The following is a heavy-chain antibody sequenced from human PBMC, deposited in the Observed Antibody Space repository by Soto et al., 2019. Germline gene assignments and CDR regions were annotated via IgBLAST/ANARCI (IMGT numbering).Heavy chain of an antibody. J-gene: IGHJ4*02. CDR1: GYTFTSYY. Sequence: ASVKVSCKASGYTFTSYYMHWVRQAPGQGLEWMGIINPSGGSTSYAQKFQGRVTMTRDTSTSTVHMELSSLRSEDTAVYYCARLVGWFSFFWSGYYENFDYWGQGTLVTVSS. CDR2: INPSGGST. D-gene: IGHD3-3*01. CDR3: ARLVGWFSFFWSGYYENFDY. V-gene: IGHV1-46*03.